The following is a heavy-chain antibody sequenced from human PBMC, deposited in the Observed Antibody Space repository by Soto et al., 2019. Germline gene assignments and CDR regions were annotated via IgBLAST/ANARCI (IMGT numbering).Heavy chain of an antibody. CDR2: IRSKAYGGTT. Sequence: GGSLRLSCTASGFTFGDYAMSWFRQAPGKGLEWVGFIRSKAYGGTTEYAASVKGRFTISRDDSKSIAYLQMNSLKTEDTAVYYCTSKFSGIAATPLSAKIAFDIWGQGTMVTVSS. D-gene: IGHD2-15*01. V-gene: IGHV3-49*03. J-gene: IGHJ3*02. CDR3: TSKFSGIAATPLSAKIAFDI. CDR1: GFTFGDYA.